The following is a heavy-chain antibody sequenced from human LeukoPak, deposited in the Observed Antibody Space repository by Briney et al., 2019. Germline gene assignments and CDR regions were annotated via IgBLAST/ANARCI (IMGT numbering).Heavy chain of an antibody. CDR1: GGSISSGTYY. CDR3: ATDLAARTGPVDY. D-gene: IGHD6-6*01. CDR2: IYYTGST. V-gene: IGHV4-31*03. Sequence: SQTLSLTCSVSGGSISSGTYYWTWSRQHPGKGLEWIGYIYYTGSTYYNPSLKSRVSISVDKSKNQFSLKLASVTAADTAVYYCATDLAARTGPVDYWGQGTLVTVSS. J-gene: IGHJ4*02.